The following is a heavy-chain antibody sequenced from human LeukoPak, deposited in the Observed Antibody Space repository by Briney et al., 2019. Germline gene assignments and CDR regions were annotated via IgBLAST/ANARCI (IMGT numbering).Heavy chain of an antibody. CDR3: AKWGDYDVLTGYYVPDY. Sequence: GGSLRLSCAASGFTFSNYAMSWVRQAPGKGLEWVSAILGSGGSTYYADSVKGRFTVSRDNSKCTLYLQMNSLRAEDTALYYCAKWGDYDVLTGYYVPDYWGQGTLVTVSS. D-gene: IGHD3-9*01. CDR2: ILGSGGST. V-gene: IGHV3-23*01. J-gene: IGHJ4*02. CDR1: GFTFSNYA.